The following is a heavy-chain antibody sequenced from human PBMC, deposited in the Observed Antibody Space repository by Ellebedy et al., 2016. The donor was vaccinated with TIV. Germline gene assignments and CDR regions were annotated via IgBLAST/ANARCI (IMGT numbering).Heavy chain of an antibody. J-gene: IGHJ5*02. V-gene: IGHV3-11*06. CDR3: VRDRVGGFDH. Sequence: GESLKISXVASGFNLRDYYMSWIRQAPGKGLEWVSYSGSSGSPTNYADSVKGRFSISRDNAKNSLYLQMDSLRVEDSAVYYCVRDRVGGFDHWGQGTLVTVST. CDR2: SGSSGSPT. D-gene: IGHD1-26*01. CDR1: GFNLRDYY.